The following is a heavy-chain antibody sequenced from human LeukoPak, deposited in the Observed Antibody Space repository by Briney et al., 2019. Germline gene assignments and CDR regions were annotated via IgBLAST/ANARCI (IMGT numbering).Heavy chain of an antibody. CDR3: AKVPRNYYGSGTPDY. J-gene: IGHJ4*02. CDR1: GFTFSSYG. V-gene: IGHV3-30*02. Sequence: PGGSLRLSCAASGFTFSSYGMHWVRQAPGKGLEWVAFIRYDGSNKYYADSVKGRFTISRDNSKNTLYLQMNSLRAEDTAVYYCAKVPRNYYGSGTPDYWGQGTLVTVSS. CDR2: IRYDGSNK. D-gene: IGHD3-10*01.